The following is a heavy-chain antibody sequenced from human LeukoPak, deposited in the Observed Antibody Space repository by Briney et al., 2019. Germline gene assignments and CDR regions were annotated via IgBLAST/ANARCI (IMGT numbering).Heavy chain of an antibody. CDR3: ARAGRGIAAAGRAWFDP. CDR2: INSDGINT. Sequence: PGGSLRLSCAASGFTFSNYWMHWVRQAPGKGLVWVSRINSDGINTSYADSVKGRFTISRDNAKNTLNLQMNSLRADDTAVYYCARAGRGIAAAGRAWFDPWGQGTLVTVSS. D-gene: IGHD6-13*01. CDR1: GFTFSNYW. J-gene: IGHJ5*02. V-gene: IGHV3-74*01.